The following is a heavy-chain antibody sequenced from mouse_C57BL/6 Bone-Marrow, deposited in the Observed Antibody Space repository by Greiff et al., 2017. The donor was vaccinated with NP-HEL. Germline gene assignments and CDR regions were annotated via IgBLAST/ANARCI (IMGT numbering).Heavy chain of an antibody. Sequence: QVQLKQPGAELVMPGASVKLSCKASGYTFTSYWMHWVKQRPGQGLEWIGEIDPSDSYTNYNQKFKGKSTLTVDKSSSTAYMQLSSLTSEDSAVYYCANDGYWGQGTTLTVSS. CDR2: IDPSDSYT. CDR3: ANDGY. CDR1: GYTFTSYW. J-gene: IGHJ2*01. V-gene: IGHV1-69*01. D-gene: IGHD2-3*01.